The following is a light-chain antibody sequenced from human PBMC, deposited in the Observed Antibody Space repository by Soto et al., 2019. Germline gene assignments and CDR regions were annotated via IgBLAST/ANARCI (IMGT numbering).Light chain of an antibody. V-gene: IGKV3D-20*02. CDR1: QSFSSSY. Sequence: EIVLTQSPGTLSLSPGERATLSCRASQSFSSSYLAWYQQKPGQAPRLLIYDTSTRATGIPARFSGSGSGTDFTLTISSLEPEDFAVYYCQQRSNWPPWTFGQGTKVDIK. CDR2: DTS. J-gene: IGKJ1*01. CDR3: QQRSNWPPWT.